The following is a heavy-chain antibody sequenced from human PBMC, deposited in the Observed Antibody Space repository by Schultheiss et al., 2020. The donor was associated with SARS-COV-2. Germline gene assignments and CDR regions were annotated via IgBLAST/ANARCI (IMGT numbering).Heavy chain of an antibody. V-gene: IGHV4-34*01. CDR2: INHSGST. D-gene: IGHD2-2*01. J-gene: IGHJ4*02. CDR3: AREGGCSSTSCYFYG. Sequence: SETLSLTCAVYGGSFSGYYWSWNRQPPGKGLEWIGEINHSGSTNYNPSLKSRVTISVDTSKNQFSLKLSSVTAADTAVYYCAREGGCSSTSCYFYGWGQGTLVTVSS. CDR1: GGSFSGYY.